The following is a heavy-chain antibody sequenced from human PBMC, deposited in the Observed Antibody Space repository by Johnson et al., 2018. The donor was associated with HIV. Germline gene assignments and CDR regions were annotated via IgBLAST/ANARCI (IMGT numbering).Heavy chain of an antibody. CDR3: ARVGYCRGGSCFSGAFEI. CDR1: GFTFRSYD. J-gene: IGHJ3*02. Sequence: VQLVESGGGLVQPGGSLRLSCAASGFTFRSYDMHWVRQATGKGLEWVSGIGTAGDTYYPGSVKGRFTISRENAKNSLYLQMNSLRVWDTAVYYCARVGYCRGGSCFSGAFEIWGQGTMVTVSS. D-gene: IGHD2-15*01. CDR2: IGTAGDT. V-gene: IGHV3-13*01.